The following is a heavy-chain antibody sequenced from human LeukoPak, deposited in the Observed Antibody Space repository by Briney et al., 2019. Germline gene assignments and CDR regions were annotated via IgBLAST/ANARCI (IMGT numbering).Heavy chain of an antibody. D-gene: IGHD1-14*01. CDR2: NNPGGGTV. CDR3: ASDGIEGDYYYMDV. Sequence: ASVKVSCKASGYSFTTYYLHWVRQAPGQGLEWMGINNPGGGTVVHGQKFQGRVSMTRDMSTSTVYMEPSSLTSEDTAVYYCASDGIEGDYYYMDVWGRGTTVTVSS. CDR1: GYSFTTYY. V-gene: IGHV1-46*01. J-gene: IGHJ6*03.